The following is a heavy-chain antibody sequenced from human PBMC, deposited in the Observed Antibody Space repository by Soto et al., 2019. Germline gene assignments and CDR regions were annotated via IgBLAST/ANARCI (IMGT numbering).Heavy chain of an antibody. CDR3: ATDLHLGDIVVGGAFDI. J-gene: IGHJ3*02. CDR1: GYTLTELS. CDR2: FDPEDGET. D-gene: IGHD2-15*01. Sequence: ASVKVSCKVSGYTLTELSMHWVRQAPGKGLERMGGFDPEDGETIYAQKFQGRVTMTEDTSTDTAYMELSSLRSEDTAVYYCATDLHLGDIVVGGAFDIWGQGTMVTVSS. V-gene: IGHV1-24*01.